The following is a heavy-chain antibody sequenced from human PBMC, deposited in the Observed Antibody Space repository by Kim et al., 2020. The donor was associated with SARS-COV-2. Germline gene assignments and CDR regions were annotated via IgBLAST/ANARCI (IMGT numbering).Heavy chain of an antibody. CDR1: GGSISSYY. CDR2: IYYSGST. V-gene: IGHV4-59*13. CDR3: ARDRGGAAAGRGDFDP. D-gene: IGHD6-13*01. J-gene: IGHJ5*02. Sequence: SQTLSLTCTVSGGSISSYYWSWIRQPPGKGLEWIGYIYYSGSTNYNPSLKSRVTISVDTSKNQFSLKLSSVTAADTAVYYCARDRGGAAAGRGDFDPWGQGTLVTVSS.